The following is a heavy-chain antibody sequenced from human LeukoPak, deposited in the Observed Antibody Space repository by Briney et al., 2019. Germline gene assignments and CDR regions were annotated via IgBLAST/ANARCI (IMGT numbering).Heavy chain of an antibody. V-gene: IGHV1-8*01. Sequence: ASVKVSCKASGYTFTSYDINWVRQATGQGLEWTGWMNPNSGNTGYAQKFQGRVTMTRNTSISTAYMELSSLRSEDTAVYYCARGRGAARLGDYWGQGTLVTVSS. CDR3: ARGRGAARLGDY. J-gene: IGHJ4*02. CDR2: MNPNSGNT. CDR1: GYTFTSYD. D-gene: IGHD6-6*01.